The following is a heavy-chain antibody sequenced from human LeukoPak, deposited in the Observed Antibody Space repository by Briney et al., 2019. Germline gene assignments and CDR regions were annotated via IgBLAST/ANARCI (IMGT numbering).Heavy chain of an antibody. CDR1: GFTFSDSA. D-gene: IGHD1-14*01. Sequence: GGSLRLSCAASGFTFSDSAIHWVRQASGKGLEWVGRIRNKTKNYATAYGASVKGRFTISRDDSKNTAYLQMNSLKTEDTAVYFCWGGTYPFDYWGQGTLVTVSS. J-gene: IGHJ4*02. V-gene: IGHV3-73*01. CDR2: IRNKTKNYAT. CDR3: WGGTYPFDY.